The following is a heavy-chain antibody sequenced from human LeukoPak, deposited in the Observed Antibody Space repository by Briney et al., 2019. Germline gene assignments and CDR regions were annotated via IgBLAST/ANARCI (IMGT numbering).Heavy chain of an antibody. CDR2: IYYSGST. CDR3: ARDQAHYGGNSEVGMDV. V-gene: IGHV4-31*03. Sequence: SETLSLTCTVSGGSVSSGGYYWSWIRQHPGKGLEWIGYIYYSGSTYYNPSLKSRVTISVDTSKNQFSLKLSSVTAADTAVYYCARDQAHYGGNSEVGMDVWGQGTTVTVSS. J-gene: IGHJ6*02. CDR1: GGSVSSGGYY. D-gene: IGHD4-23*01.